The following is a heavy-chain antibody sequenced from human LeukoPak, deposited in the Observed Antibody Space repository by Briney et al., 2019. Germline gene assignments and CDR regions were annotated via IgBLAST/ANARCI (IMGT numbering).Heavy chain of an antibody. CDR2: ISWNSGSI. J-gene: IGHJ4*02. V-gene: IGHV3-9*01. CDR3: AKXXXXXXXXYFDY. CDR1: GFTFDDYA. Sequence: HPGGSLRLSCAASGFTFDDYAMHWVRQAPGKGLEWVSGISWNSGSIGYADSVKGRFTISRDNAKNSLYLQMNSLRAEDTALYYCAKXXXXXXXXYFDYWGQGTLVTV.